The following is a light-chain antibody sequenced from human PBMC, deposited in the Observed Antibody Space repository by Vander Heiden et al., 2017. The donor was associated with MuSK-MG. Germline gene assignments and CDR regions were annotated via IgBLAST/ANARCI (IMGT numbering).Light chain of an antibody. CDR3: CSYTGRQVI. Sequence: QSALTQPRSVSGSPGQSVTISCTGTSSDVGGFNYVSWYQQHPGKVPKRMMYDVSKRPSGVPDRFSGSKSANKAYLTISGLQGEDDSEYHCCSYTGRQVIFGGGTKLTVL. V-gene: IGLV2-11*01. J-gene: IGLJ2*01. CDR2: DVS. CDR1: SSDVGGFNY.